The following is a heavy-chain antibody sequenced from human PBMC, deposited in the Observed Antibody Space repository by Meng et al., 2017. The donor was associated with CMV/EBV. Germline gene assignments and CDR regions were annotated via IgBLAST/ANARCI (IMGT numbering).Heavy chain of an antibody. CDR3: ARGSRRLPRFNWFDP. CDR2: INHSGST. Sequence: QVRLQQWGAGLLTPSGSLSLTCAVYGGSFSGYYWSWIRQPPGKGLEWIGEINHSGSTNYNPSLKSRVTISVDTSKNQFSLKLSSVTAADTAVYYCARGSRRLPRFNWFDPWGQGTLVTVSS. D-gene: IGHD3-3*01. CDR1: GGSFSGYY. V-gene: IGHV4-34*01. J-gene: IGHJ5*02.